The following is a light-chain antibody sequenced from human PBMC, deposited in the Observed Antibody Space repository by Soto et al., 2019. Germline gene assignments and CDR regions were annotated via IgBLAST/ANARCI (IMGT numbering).Light chain of an antibody. CDR2: SDD. J-gene: IGLJ3*02. V-gene: IGLV1-44*01. CDR1: NSNIGRYS. CDR3: AAWDYNLNGPL. Sequence: QSVLTQPPSLSGTPGQRVTISCSGSNSNIGRYSVNWYQHFPGTAPKILIYSDDERPSGVPDRFSGSKSGTSASLAISGLQSEDEAEYYCAAWDYNLNGPLFGGGNKLTVL.